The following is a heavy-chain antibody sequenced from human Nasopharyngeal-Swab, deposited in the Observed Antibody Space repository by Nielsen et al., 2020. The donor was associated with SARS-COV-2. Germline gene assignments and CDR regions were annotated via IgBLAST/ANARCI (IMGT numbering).Heavy chain of an antibody. Sequence: WISQPPGKGLEWIGYIYYSGSTYYNPSLKSRVTISVDTSKNQFSLKLSSVTAADTAVYYCAREGVGRYSGYDPKGANWPDAFDIWGQGTMVTVSS. J-gene: IGHJ3*02. D-gene: IGHD5-12*01. V-gene: IGHV4-31*02. CDR2: IYYSGST. CDR3: AREGVGRYSGYDPKGANWPDAFDI.